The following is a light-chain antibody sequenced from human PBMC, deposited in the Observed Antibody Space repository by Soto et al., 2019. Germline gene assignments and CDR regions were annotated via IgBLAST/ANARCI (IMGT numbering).Light chain of an antibody. J-gene: IGLJ1*01. CDR3: CSYAGNHIYV. CDR1: SSDVGGYNF. Sequence: QSALTQPPSASGSPGQSVAISCTGTSSDVGGYNFVSWYQQHPGKAPKLMIYEVTKRPSGVPDRFSGSKSGNTASLTVSGLQAEDEADYYCCSYAGNHIYVFGTGTKGTVL. V-gene: IGLV2-8*01. CDR2: EVT.